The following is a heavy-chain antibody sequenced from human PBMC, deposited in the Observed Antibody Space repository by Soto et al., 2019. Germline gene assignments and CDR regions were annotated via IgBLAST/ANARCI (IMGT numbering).Heavy chain of an antibody. Sequence: GASVKVSWKASGYTFTSYAMHWVRQAPGQRLEWMGWINAGNGNTKYSQKFQGRVTITRDTSASTAYMELSSLRSEDTAVYYCARDRSRYCSSTSCYAFVYWGQGTLVTVSS. D-gene: IGHD2-2*01. V-gene: IGHV1-3*01. J-gene: IGHJ4*02. CDR3: ARDRSRYCSSTSCYAFVY. CDR2: INAGNGNT. CDR1: GYTFTSYA.